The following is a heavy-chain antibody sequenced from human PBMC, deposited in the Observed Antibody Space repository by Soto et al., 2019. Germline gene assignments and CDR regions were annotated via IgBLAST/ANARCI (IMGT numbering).Heavy chain of an antibody. Sequence: QVQLVQSGAEVKKPGSSVMVSCKASGGTFSSYAISWVRQAPGQGLEWMGGIIPIFGTANYAQKFQGRVTITADESTSTAYMELSSLRSEDTAVYYCARSITGTVSYYYGMDVWGQGTTVTVSS. V-gene: IGHV1-69*12. CDR3: ARSITGTVSYYYGMDV. J-gene: IGHJ6*02. CDR2: IIPIFGTA. CDR1: GGTFSSYA. D-gene: IGHD1-20*01.